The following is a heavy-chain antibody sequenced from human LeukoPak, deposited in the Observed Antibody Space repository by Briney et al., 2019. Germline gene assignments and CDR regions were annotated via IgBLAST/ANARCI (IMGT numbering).Heavy chain of an antibody. V-gene: IGHV1-46*01. CDR2: INPSSGST. J-gene: IGHJ4*02. Sequence: ASVKVSCKASEYTFTSYYMHWVRQAPGQGLEWMGIINPSSGSTSYAQMFQGRVAMTRDTSTSTVYMELSSLRYEDTAVYYCARLGTGGRGYYFDYWGQGTLVTVSS. CDR1: EYTFTSYY. CDR3: ARLGTGGRGYYFDY. D-gene: IGHD3/OR15-3a*01.